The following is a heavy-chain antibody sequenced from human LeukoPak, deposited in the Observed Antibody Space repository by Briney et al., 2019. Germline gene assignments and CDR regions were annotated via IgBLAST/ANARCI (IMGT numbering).Heavy chain of an antibody. V-gene: IGHV3-33*01. D-gene: IGHD2-2*01. Sequence: GRSLRLSCAASGFTFSSYGMHWVRQAPGKGLEWVAVIWYDGSNRGYADSVKGRFTVSRDNSKNTVYLQMNSLRAEDTAVYYCARRYQLLCDYWGQGTLVTVSS. CDR2: IWYDGSNR. J-gene: IGHJ4*02. CDR1: GFTFSSYG. CDR3: ARRYQLLCDY.